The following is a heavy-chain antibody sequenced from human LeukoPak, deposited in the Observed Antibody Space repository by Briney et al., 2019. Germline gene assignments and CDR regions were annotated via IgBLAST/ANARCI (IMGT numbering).Heavy chain of an antibody. D-gene: IGHD3-22*01. CDR2: ISWNSGSI. Sequence: GGSLRLSCAASGFTFDDYAMHWVRQAPGKGLEWVSGISWNSGSIGYADSVKGRFTISRDNAKNSLYLQMNSLRAEDTALYYCAKGTNYDSSGYSDYWGPGTLVAVSS. J-gene: IGHJ4*02. V-gene: IGHV3-9*01. CDR1: GFTFDDYA. CDR3: AKGTNYDSSGYSDY.